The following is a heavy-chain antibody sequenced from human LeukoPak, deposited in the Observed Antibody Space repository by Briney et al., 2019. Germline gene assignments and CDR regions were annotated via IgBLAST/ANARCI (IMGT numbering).Heavy chain of an antibody. CDR3: ARLRLPLSVTTPRINWYFDL. J-gene: IGHJ2*01. D-gene: IGHD4-17*01. CDR2: INHSGST. CDR1: GGSFSGYY. Sequence: PSETLSLTCAVYGGSFSGYYWSWIRQPPGQGLEWIGEINHSGSTNYNPSLKSRVTISVDTSKNQFSLKLSSVTAADTAVYYCARLRLPLSVTTPRINWYFDLWGRGTLVTVSS. V-gene: IGHV4-34*01.